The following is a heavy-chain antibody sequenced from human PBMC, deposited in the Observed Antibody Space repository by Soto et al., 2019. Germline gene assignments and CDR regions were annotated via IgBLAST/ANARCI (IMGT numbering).Heavy chain of an antibody. Sequence: QIQLVQSGAEVKKPGASVKVSCQASGYTFSGSAVHWVRQAPGQMLEWMGWLNVGNGYTKVSETFEDRVTVSRDTSANTAYMELSSLRLEDTAVFYCARSGGNYPHWYFDLWGRGTLVTVSS. CDR3: ARSGGNYPHWYFDL. CDR2: LNVGNGYT. D-gene: IGHD1-26*01. V-gene: IGHV1-3*01. CDR1: GYTFSGSA. J-gene: IGHJ2*01.